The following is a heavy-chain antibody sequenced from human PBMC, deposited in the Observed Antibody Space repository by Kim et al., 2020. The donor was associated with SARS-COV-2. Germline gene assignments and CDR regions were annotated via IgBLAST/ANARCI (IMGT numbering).Heavy chain of an antibody. CDR3: SRVASSSSSPRGEGVFDF. D-gene: IGHD6-6*01. CDR1: GFYISSYY. V-gene: IGHV4-59*13. J-gene: IGHJ3*01. Sequence: SETLSLTCTVSGFYISSYYWSWIRQPPGKGLEWICYIYYSGSTNYNPSPTSRVTISVDTSKNHFSLMLRSVTAADTAVYYCSRVASSSSSPRGEGVFDFWGQGAIVTASS. CDR2: IYYSGST.